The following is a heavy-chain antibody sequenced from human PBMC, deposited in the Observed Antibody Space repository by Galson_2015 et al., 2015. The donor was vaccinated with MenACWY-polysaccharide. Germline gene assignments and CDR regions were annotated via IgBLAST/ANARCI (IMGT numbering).Heavy chain of an antibody. D-gene: IGHD2-21*01. CDR2: ISSSGTI. Sequence: SLRLSCAASGFTFSSNSMNWVRQAPGKGLEWVSYISSSGTIYYADSVKGRFTISRDDAKNSLYLQMNSLRAEDTAVYYCASTSPNSFWGQGTRVIVSS. CDR3: ASTSPNSF. V-gene: IGHV3-48*01. CDR1: GFTFSSNS. J-gene: IGHJ4*02.